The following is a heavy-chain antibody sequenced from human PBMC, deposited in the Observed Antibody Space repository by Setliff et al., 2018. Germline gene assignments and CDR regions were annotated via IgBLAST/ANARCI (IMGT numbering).Heavy chain of an antibody. D-gene: IGHD1-26*01. V-gene: IGHV5-51*01. CDR1: GYSFSNFW. Sequence: GESLKISCKGSGYSFSNFWIGWVRQMPGKGLEWMGIIYPGDSHTRYSPSFQGQVTMSADKSINTAYLQWSNLKASDTAIYYCARSPVGATYSVYFDYWGQGALGTVSS. J-gene: IGHJ4*02. CDR2: IYPGDSHT. CDR3: ARSPVGATYSVYFDY.